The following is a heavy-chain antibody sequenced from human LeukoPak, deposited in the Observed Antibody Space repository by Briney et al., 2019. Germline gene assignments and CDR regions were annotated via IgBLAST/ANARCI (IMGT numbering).Heavy chain of an antibody. Sequence: GGSLRLSCAASGFTFSSYSMNWVRQAPGKGLEWVSAISGSGGSTYYADSVKGRFIISRDNSKNTLYLQMNSLRAEDTAVYYCAKGISWSYDDGMDVWGQGTTVTVSS. CDR1: GFTFSSYS. J-gene: IGHJ6*02. D-gene: IGHD1-26*01. CDR3: AKGISWSYDDGMDV. V-gene: IGHV3-23*01. CDR2: ISGSGGST.